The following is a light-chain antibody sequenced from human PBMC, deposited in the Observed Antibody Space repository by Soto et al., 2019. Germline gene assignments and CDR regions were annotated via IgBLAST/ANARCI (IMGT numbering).Light chain of an antibody. CDR3: QKYNSAPWT. V-gene: IGKV1-27*01. J-gene: IGKJ1*01. CDR1: QGINTF. Sequence: IQLTQSPSSLSASVGDRVTITCRASQGINTFLAWYQQKPGKAPKLLIYAASTLQSGVPSRFSGSGSGTDFSLTISSLQPEDVATYYCQKYNSAPWTFGQGTKVDI. CDR2: AAS.